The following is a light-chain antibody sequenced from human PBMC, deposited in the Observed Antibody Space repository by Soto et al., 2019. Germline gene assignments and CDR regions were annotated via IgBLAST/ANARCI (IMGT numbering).Light chain of an antibody. Sequence: QSVLTQPPSASGTPGQRVFISCSGSSSNIGGTNYAYWYQHLPGTAPKLLIYGGNNRPSGVPDRFSGSRSGTSASLDITGLQAEDEAAYFCQSYDMSLNNYVFGTGTKVTVL. J-gene: IGLJ1*01. CDR2: GGN. V-gene: IGLV1-40*01. CDR3: QSYDMSLNNYV. CDR1: SSNIGGTNY.